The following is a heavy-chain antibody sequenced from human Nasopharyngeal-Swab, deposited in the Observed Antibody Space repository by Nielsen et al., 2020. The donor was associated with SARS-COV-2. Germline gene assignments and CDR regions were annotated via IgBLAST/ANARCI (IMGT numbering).Heavy chain of an antibody. V-gene: IGHV3-33*01. Sequence: GGSLRLSCEASGFSFPTHGMHWVRQAPGKRPEWVALIWFDGSNKYFADSVKGRFTISRDNSKNTVYLLMSSLRAEDTAVYYCARDPGAFVEAVAWFDPWGQGTLVTVSS. J-gene: IGHJ5*02. CDR3: ARDPGAFVEAVAWFDP. D-gene: IGHD6-13*01. CDR2: IWFDGSNK. CDR1: GFSFPTHG.